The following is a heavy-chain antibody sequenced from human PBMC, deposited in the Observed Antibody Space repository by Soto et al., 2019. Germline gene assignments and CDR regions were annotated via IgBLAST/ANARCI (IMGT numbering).Heavy chain of an antibody. D-gene: IGHD1-26*01. J-gene: IGHJ4*02. CDR2: ITYDGSEI. Sequence: QVQLVESGGGVVQPGRSLRLSCVASGFTLSGHRMHWVRQAPGKGLEWVAVITYDGSEIHYSDSVKGRFTISRDTSKNIVYLQMNRLKTEDTAMYYCAIEQGYGYYRVADYWCQGTLVTVSS. CDR3: AIEQGYGYYRVADY. V-gene: IGHV3-30*03. CDR1: GFTLSGHR.